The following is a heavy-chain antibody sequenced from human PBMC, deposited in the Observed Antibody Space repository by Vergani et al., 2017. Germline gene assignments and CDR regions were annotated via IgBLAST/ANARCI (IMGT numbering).Heavy chain of an antibody. CDR1: GYTFTGYY. CDR3: ARIAVAGYFDY. CDR2: INPNSGGT. V-gene: IGHV1-2*02. D-gene: IGHD6-19*01. J-gene: IGHJ4*02. Sequence: QLQLVQSGAEVKKPGASVKVSCKASGYTFTGYYLHWARQAPGQGLEWMGWINPNSGGTNFAQKFRGRVTMTKDTSIGTAYMELNRLRSDDTAVYYCARIAVAGYFDYWGQGTLVTISS.